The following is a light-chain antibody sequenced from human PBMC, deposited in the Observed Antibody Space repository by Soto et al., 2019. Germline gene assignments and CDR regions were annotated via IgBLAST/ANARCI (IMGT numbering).Light chain of an antibody. CDR3: CSYAGRSSSSYV. CDR2: EGS. J-gene: IGLJ1*01. V-gene: IGLV2-23*01. CDR1: SSDVGSYNL. Sequence: QSVLTQPASVSGSPGQSITISCTGTSSDVGSYNLVSWYQQNPGKAPKLMIYEGSKRPSGVSKRFSGSKSGNTASLTISGLQGEDEADYYCCSYAGRSSSSYVFGTGTKVTVL.